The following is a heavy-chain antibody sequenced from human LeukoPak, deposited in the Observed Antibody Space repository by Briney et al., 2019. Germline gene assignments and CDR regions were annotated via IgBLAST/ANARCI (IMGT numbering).Heavy chain of an antibody. CDR2: ISYDGSNK. CDR3: AKDRIMAGRVGTFDY. Sequence: PGRSLRLSCAASGFTFSSYGMHWVRQAPGKGLEWVAVISYDGSNKYYADSVKGRFTISRDNSKNTLYLQMNSLGAEDTAVYYCAKDRIMAGRVGTFDYWGQGTLVTVSS. CDR1: GFTFSSYG. D-gene: IGHD6-19*01. J-gene: IGHJ4*02. V-gene: IGHV3-30*18.